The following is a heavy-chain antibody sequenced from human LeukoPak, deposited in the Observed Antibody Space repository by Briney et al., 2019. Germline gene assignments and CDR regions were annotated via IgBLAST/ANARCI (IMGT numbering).Heavy chain of an antibody. CDR1: GGSLSSSSYY. Sequence: SETLSLTCTVSGGSLSSSSYYWGWIRQPPGEGLEWIGSINYSGSTYYNLSLKSRVTISVDTSKNQFSLKLSSVTAADTAVYYCARLRSGRFLEEGGQGTLVTVSS. CDR3: ARLRSGRFLEE. D-gene: IGHD3-3*01. J-gene: IGHJ4*02. V-gene: IGHV4-39*01. CDR2: INYSGST.